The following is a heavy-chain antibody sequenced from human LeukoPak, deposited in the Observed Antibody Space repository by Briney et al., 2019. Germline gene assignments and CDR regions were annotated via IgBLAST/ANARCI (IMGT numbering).Heavy chain of an antibody. CDR2: IYPGDSDT. J-gene: IGHJ4*02. D-gene: IGHD5-18*01. CDR3: ARRVDTAMGYFDY. CDR1: GYSFTNYW. V-gene: IGHV5-51*01. Sequence: GESLKISCKGSGYSFTNYWIGWVRQMPGKGLEWMGIIYPGDSDTRYSPSFQGQVTISAVKSISTAYLQWSSLKASDTAMYYCARRVDTAMGYFDYWGQGTLVTVSS.